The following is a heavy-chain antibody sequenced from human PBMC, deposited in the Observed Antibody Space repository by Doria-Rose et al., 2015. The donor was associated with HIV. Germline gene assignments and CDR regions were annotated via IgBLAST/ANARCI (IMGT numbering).Heavy chain of an antibody. CDR3: AKDSGSDQGRDGAFHI. J-gene: IGHJ3*02. CDR1: GFTFDDYA. Sequence: VQLVKSGGGLVQPGRSLRLSCAASGFTFDDYAMHWVRQAPGKGLEWVSGISWNSGIIGYADSVKGRLTISRDNAKNSLYLHLNRLRADDTAVYYCAKDSGSDQGRDGAFHIWGQGTMVTVSS. CDR2: ISWNSGII. D-gene: IGHD5-12*01. V-gene: IGHV3-9*01.